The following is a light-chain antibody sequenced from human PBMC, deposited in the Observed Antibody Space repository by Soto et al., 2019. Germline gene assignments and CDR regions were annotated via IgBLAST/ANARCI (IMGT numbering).Light chain of an antibody. Sequence: DIQMTQSPSSLSASVGDRVTISCQASQDIRKCLNWYQQKPGKAPKLLIYVASILETGVPSRFSGSGSGTDFTLTINSLPPADIATYYCQQYDNLPLTFGGGTKVEI. CDR3: QQYDNLPLT. V-gene: IGKV1-33*01. CDR1: QDIRKC. J-gene: IGKJ4*01. CDR2: VAS.